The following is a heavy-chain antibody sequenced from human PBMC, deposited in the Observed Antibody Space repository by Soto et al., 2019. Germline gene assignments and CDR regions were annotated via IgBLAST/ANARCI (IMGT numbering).Heavy chain of an antibody. CDR3: AKWNGYGDY. D-gene: IGHD1-1*01. CDR2: FSGGIGTT. CDR1: GFSLSTYG. V-gene: IGHV3-23*01. J-gene: IGHJ4*02. Sequence: EVQLLESGGGLVQPGGSLRLSCAASGFSLSTYGVTWVRQAPGKGLEWVSGFSGGIGTTHYADSVKGRFSITRDNSKNTAHLEMNSLRVEDTAIYYCAKWNGYGDYWGQGILVTVSS.